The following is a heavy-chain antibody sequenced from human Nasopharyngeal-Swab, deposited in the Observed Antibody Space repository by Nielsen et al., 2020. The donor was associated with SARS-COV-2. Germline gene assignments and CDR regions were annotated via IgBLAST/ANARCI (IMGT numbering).Heavy chain of an antibody. CDR2: ISYDGSNK. Sequence: GESLKISCAASGFTFSSYAMHWVRQAPGKGLEWVAVISYDGSNKYYADSVKGRFTISRDNSKNTLYLQMNSPRAEDTAVYYCARDLRLDYWGQGTLVTVSS. J-gene: IGHJ4*02. CDR1: GFTFSSYA. V-gene: IGHV3-30-3*01. CDR3: ARDLRLDY. D-gene: IGHD4-17*01.